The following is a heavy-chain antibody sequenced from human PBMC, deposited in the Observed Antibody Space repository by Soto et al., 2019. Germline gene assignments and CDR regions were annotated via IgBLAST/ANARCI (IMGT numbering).Heavy chain of an antibody. CDR3: ARHPWGYFDY. CDR2: IYYSGST. Sequence: PSETLSLTCTVSGGSISSSSYYWGWIRQPPGKGLEWIGSIYYSGSTYYNPSPKSRVTISVDTSKNQFSLKLSSVTAADTAVYYCARHPWGYFDYWGQGTLVTVSS. V-gene: IGHV4-39*01. J-gene: IGHJ4*02. D-gene: IGHD3-16*01. CDR1: GGSISSSSYY.